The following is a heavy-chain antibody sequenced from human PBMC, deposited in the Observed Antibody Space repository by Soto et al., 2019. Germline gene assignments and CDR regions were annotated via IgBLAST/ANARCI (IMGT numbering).Heavy chain of an antibody. CDR2: IIPLFGTA. CDR3: ASKAACGGDCYAFDS. J-gene: IGHJ4*02. CDR1: GGIFSSNT. D-gene: IGHD2-21*02. V-gene: IGHV1-69*06. Sequence: QVYLVQSGAEVKKPGSSVKISCKASGGIFSSNTINWVRQAAGQGLEWMGGIIPLFGTANYAEKFQGRVTITANKFTKTEYMELTSLRSEDTTAYYCASKAACGGDCYAFDSWGQGNLVTVSS.